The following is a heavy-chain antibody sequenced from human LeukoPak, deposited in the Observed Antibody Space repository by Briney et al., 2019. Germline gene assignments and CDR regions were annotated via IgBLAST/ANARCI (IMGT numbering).Heavy chain of an antibody. Sequence: GGSLRLSCAASGFTFSNYALSWVRQAPGKGLEWVSAISGGGGSTYYADSVKGRFTISRDNSKNTLFLQINSLRAEDTAVFYCAKVRTGSGGYTYGVDYWGQGTLVTVSS. D-gene: IGHD5-18*01. V-gene: IGHV3-23*01. CDR3: AKVRTGSGGYTYGVDY. CDR2: ISGGGGST. CDR1: GFTFSNYA. J-gene: IGHJ4*02.